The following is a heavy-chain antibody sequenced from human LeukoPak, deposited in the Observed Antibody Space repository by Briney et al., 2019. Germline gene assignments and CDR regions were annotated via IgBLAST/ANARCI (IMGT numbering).Heavy chain of an antibody. V-gene: IGHV3-21*01. Sequence: GGSLRLPCAASGFTFSSYSMNWVRQAPGKGLEWVSSISSSSSYIYYADSVKGRFTISRDNAKNSLYLQMNSLRAEDTAVYYCARDSSFDFDYWGQGTLVTVSS. CDR1: GFTFSSYS. CDR3: ARDSSFDFDY. J-gene: IGHJ4*02. D-gene: IGHD6-6*01. CDR2: ISSSSSYI.